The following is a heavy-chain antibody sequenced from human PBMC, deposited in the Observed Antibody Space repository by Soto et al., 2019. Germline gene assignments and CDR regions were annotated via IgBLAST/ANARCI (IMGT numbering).Heavy chain of an antibody. V-gene: IGHV3-23*01. CDR3: AKSRYSDSSVDFYDF. D-gene: IGHD3-22*01. CDR1: GFTFSNYA. Sequence: EVQLLESGGGLVQPGGSLRLSCAASGFTFSNYAMSWVRQAPGKGLEWVSGIGGRATSAYYADSVKGRFAISRDNSYNTLFLQLNSLRAEDTAVYYCAKSRYSDSSVDFYDFWGQGTLVSVS. CDR2: IGGRATSA. J-gene: IGHJ4*02.